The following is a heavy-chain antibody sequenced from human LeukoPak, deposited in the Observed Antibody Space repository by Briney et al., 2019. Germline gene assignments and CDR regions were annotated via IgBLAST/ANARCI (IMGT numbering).Heavy chain of an antibody. CDR3: ARSYSSSRGTFDY. CDR2: ITGSSSYI. CDR1: GFTFSSYG. V-gene: IGHV3-21*01. Sequence: GGSLRLSCAASGFTFSSYGMNWVRQAPGKGLEWVSSITGSSSYIYYADSVKGRFTISRDNAKNSLYLQMNSLRAEDTAVYYCARSYSSSRGTFDYWGQGTLVTVSS. D-gene: IGHD6-6*01. J-gene: IGHJ4*02.